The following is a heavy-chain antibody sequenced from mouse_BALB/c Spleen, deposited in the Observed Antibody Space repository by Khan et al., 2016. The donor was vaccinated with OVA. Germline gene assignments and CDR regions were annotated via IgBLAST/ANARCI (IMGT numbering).Heavy chain of an antibody. CDR2: IWGVGST. Sequence: QVQLKESGPGLVAPSQSLSITCTVSGFSLTRYGVSWVRQPPGKGLEWLGVIWGVGSTNYHPALISRLSISKDNSKSQVFLKLNSLQTDDKATYYCASFLITEAYYAMDYWGQGTSVTVSS. CDR3: ASFLITEAYYAMDY. CDR1: GFSLTRYG. V-gene: IGHV2-3*01. J-gene: IGHJ4*01.